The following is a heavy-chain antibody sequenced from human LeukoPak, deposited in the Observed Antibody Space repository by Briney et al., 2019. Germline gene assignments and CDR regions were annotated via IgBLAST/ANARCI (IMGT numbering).Heavy chain of an antibody. CDR3: AKRRFDY. V-gene: IGHV3-30*18. CDR1: GFTFSSYG. CDR2: ISYDGSNK. Sequence: GGSLRLSCAASGFTFSSYGMHWVRQAPGKGLEWVAVISYDGSNKYYADSVKGRFTISRDNSKNTLYLQMNSLRAEDTAVYYCAKRRFDYWGQGTPVTVSS. J-gene: IGHJ4*02.